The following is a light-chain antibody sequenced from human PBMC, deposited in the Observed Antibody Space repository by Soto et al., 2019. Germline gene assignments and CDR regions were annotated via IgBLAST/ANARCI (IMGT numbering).Light chain of an antibody. CDR1: QSVTTY. V-gene: IGKV3-11*01. CDR2: DAS. J-gene: IGKJ4*01. CDR3: QQCSSWPSV. Sequence: EIVLTQSPATLSLSPGERATLSCRASQSVTTYLVWYHQKRGQAPKLLIYDASKRAIGIPDRFSGSGSWADFPLTISSLEPENLAVYYCQQCSSWPSVLGGGTKVEIK.